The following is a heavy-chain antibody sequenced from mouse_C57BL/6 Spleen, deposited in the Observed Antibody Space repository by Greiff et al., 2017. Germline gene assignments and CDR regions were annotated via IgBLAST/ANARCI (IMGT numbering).Heavy chain of an antibody. J-gene: IGHJ2*01. CDR3: ARDLEDGDYFDY. CDR2: ISYDGSN. V-gene: IGHV3-6*01. D-gene: IGHD2-3*01. CDR1: GYSITSGYY. Sequence: EVQLQQSGPGLVKPSQSLSLTCSVTGYSITSGYYWNWIRQFPGNKLEWMGYISYDGSNNYNPSLKNRISITRDTSKNQFFLKLNSVTTEDTATYYCARDLEDGDYFDYWGQGTTLTVSS.